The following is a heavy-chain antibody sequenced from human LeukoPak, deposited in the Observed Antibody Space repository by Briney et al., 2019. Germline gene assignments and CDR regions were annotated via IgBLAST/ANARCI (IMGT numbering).Heavy chain of an antibody. D-gene: IGHD3-22*01. CDR2: IIPIFGTA. CDR1: GGTFSSYA. CDR3: ARAGAIVVVPPTAQAFDI. V-gene: IGHV1-69*13. J-gene: IGHJ3*02. Sequence: ASVKVSCKASGGTFSSYAISWVRQAPGQGLEWVGGIIPIFGTANYAQKFQGRVTITADESTSTAYMELSSLRSEDTAVYYCARAGAIVVVPPTAQAFDIWGQGTMVTVSS.